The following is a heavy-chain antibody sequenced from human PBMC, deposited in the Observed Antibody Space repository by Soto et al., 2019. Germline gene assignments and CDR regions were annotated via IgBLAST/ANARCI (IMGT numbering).Heavy chain of an antibody. CDR3: AGVPGCSSTSCYFFYYGMDV. J-gene: IGHJ6*02. D-gene: IGHD2-2*01. CDR2: VIPIFGTA. CDR1: GGTFSSYA. Sequence: QVQLVQSGAEVKKPGSSVKVSCKASGGTFSSYAISWVRQAPGQGLEWMGGVIPIFGTANYAQKFQGRVTITAGESTSTAYMELSSLRSEDTAVYYCAGVPGCSSTSCYFFYYGMDVWGQGTTVTVSS. V-gene: IGHV1-69*01.